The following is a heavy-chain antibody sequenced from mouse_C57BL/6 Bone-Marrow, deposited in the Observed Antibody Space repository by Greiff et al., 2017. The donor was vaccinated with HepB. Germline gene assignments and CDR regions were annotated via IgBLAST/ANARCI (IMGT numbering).Heavy chain of an antibody. CDR2: FYPGSGSI. D-gene: IGHD1-1*01. CDR3: AKREEYYGPMDY. CDR1: GYSFPEST. Sequence: QVQLQQSGAELVKPGASVTLSCKASGYSFPESTIHWVKHRSGQGLEWLGWFYPGSGSIKYNEKFKDKATLTADKSSSTVYMELSRLTSEDSAVYFCAKREEYYGPMDYWGQGTPVTVSS. J-gene: IGHJ4*01. V-gene: IGHV1-62-2*01.